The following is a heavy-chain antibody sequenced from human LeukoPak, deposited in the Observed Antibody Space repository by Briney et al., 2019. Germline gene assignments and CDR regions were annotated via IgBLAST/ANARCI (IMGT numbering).Heavy chain of an antibody. CDR2: INHTGST. J-gene: IGHJ3*02. V-gene: IGHV4-34*01. Sequence: SGTLSLTCTVYGEFFSGYYWSRIPQPPGKGLVWIGEINHTGSTKYNPSLKSRVSISVDTSKNQFSLRLTSVTAADTAVYHCARVGYPTQRRVLSTVTIPTAGAFDIWGQGTLVTVSS. CDR1: GEFFSGYY. D-gene: IGHD4-17*01. CDR3: ARVGYPTQRRVLSTVTIPTAGAFDI.